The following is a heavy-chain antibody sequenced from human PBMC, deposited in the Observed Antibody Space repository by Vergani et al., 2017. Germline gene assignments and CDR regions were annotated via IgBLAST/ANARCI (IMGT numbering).Heavy chain of an antibody. CDR2: IIPIFCTA. Sequence: QVQLVQSGAEVKKPGSSVKVSCKASGGTFSSYAISWVRQAPGQGLEWMGGIIPIFCTANYAQKFQGRVTIPADESTSTAYMELSSLRSEDTAVYYCASVDFDWSIPPQWGQGTLVTVSS. CDR1: GGTFSSYA. V-gene: IGHV1-69*12. CDR3: ASVDFDWSIPPQ. J-gene: IGHJ4*02. D-gene: IGHD3-9*01.